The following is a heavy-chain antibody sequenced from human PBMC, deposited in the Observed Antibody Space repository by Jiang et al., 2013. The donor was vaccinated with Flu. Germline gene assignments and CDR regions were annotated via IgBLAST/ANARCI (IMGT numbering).Heavy chain of an antibody. Sequence: VQLVESGAEVKKPGASVKVSCKASGCTFTGYYMHWVRQAPGQGLEWMGWINPNSGGTNYAQKFQGRVTMTRDTSISTAYMELSRLRSDDTAVYYCARVEPSRRIAAAGPALGFXYWGQGTLVTVSS. CDR2: INPNSGGT. D-gene: IGHD6-13*01. J-gene: IGHJ4*02. V-gene: IGHV1-2*02. CDR1: GCTFTGYY. CDR3: ARVEPSRRIAAAGPALGFXY.